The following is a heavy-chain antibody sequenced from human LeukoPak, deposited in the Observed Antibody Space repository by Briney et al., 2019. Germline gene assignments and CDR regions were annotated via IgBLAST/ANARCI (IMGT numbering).Heavy chain of an antibody. V-gene: IGHV4-30-4*01. CDR3: ARNGGQQLHPGLDP. D-gene: IGHD6-13*01. J-gene: IGHJ5*02. Sequence: SETLSLTCTVSGGSISSGDYYWSWIRQPPGQGLEWIGYIYHSGSTYYNPSLKSRLTISVDTSKNQSSLKLSSVTAADTAVYYCARNGGQQLHPGLDPWGQGTLVTVSS. CDR2: IYHSGST. CDR1: GGSISSGDYY.